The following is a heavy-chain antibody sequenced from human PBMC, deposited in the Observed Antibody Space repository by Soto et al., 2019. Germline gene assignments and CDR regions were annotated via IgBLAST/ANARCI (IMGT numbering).Heavy chain of an antibody. CDR2: IYWDDDK. CDR3: VFSRFSSSWPVDY. D-gene: IGHD6-13*01. J-gene: IGHJ4*02. V-gene: IGHV2-5*02. CDR1: GFSLTTGGVG. Sequence: SGPTLVNPTQILTLTCTSSGFSLTTGGVGVGWIRQPPGKALEWLALIYWDDDKRYRPSLETRLTITKDTSKNQVVLTMSNMDPVDTATYFCVFSRFSSSWPVDYWGQGSLVTVSS.